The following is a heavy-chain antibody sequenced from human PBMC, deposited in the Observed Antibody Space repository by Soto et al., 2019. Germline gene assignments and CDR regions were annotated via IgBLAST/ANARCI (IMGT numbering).Heavy chain of an antibody. CDR2: IFSNDEK. V-gene: IGHV2-26*01. Sequence: QVTLKESGPVLVKPTEPLTLSCTVSGFSLSNATMGVTWIRQPPGKALEWLAHIFSNDEKTYSTSPKSRLSISKDTSKSQVVRTITNMDPVATAIYYSARIDGGSGWSWSFDYWGQGTLVTVSS. CDR1: GFSLSNATMG. D-gene: IGHD6-19*01. J-gene: IGHJ4*02. CDR3: ARIDGGSGWSWSFDY.